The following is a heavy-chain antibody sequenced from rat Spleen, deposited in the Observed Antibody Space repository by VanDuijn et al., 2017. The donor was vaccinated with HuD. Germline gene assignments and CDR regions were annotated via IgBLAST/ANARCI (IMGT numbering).Heavy chain of an antibody. V-gene: IGHV2-1*01. CDR3: ARHLRVASGVMDA. J-gene: IGHJ4*01. D-gene: IGHD1-11*01. CDR2: IRHDGNT. Sequence: QVQLKESGPGLVQPSQTLSLTCTVSGFSLISNSVHWVRQPPGKGLEWMGGIRHDGNTDYNSTLKSRLSINRDTSKNQVFLKMNSLQPEDTGTYYCARHLRVASGVMDAWGQGASVTVSS. CDR1: GFSLISNS.